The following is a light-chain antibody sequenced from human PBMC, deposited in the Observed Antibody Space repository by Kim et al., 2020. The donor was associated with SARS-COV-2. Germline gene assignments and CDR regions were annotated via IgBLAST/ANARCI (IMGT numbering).Light chain of an antibody. Sequence: QSALTQPASVSASPGQSITISCTGTLGDVGGYDYVSWYQHHPGKAPKLIIYDVINRPSGVSNRFSGSKSGNTASLTISGLQPEDEGTYYCTSYTVSSTLAFGGGTKLTVL. CDR1: LGDVGGYDY. CDR3: TSYTVSSTLA. J-gene: IGLJ2*01. CDR2: DVI. V-gene: IGLV2-14*03.